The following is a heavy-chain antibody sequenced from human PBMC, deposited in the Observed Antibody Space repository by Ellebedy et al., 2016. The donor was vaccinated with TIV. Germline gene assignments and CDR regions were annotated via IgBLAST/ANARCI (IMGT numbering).Heavy chain of an antibody. J-gene: IGHJ3*02. CDR3: ARVKGYSYGWDAFDI. V-gene: IGHV3-7*02. CDR1: GFTFTRYW. CDR2: IKFDEIEK. D-gene: IGHD5-18*01. Sequence: PGGSLRLSCAASGFTFTRYWMSLLRQAPGKGLEYVAHIKFDEIEKYHADSVKGRFTISRDNARNSLFLQMNSLRAEDTAVYYCARVKGYSYGWDAFDIWGQGTMVTVSS.